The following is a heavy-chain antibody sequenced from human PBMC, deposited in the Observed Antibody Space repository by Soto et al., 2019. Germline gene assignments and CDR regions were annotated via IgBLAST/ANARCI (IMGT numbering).Heavy chain of an antibody. D-gene: IGHD4-4*01. J-gene: IGHJ5*02. CDR2: ISSSSSYT. CDR1: GFTFSDYY. V-gene: IGHV3-11*06. CDR3: ARDRRYSNHPSNWFDP. Sequence: GGSLRLSCAASGFTFSDYYMSWIRQAPGKGLEWVSYISSSSSYTNYADSVKGRFTISRDNAKNSLYLQMNSLRAEDTAVYYCARDRRYSNHPSNWFDPWGQGTQVTVSS.